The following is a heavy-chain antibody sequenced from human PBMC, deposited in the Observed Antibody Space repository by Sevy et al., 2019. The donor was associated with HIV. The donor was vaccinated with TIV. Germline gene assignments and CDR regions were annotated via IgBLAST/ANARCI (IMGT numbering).Heavy chain of an antibody. CDR2: IRQDGSDK. D-gene: IGHD1-26*01. CDR3: ARGVGLDC. Sequence: GGSLRLSCAASGFTFSPYWMTWVRQAPGKGLEWVANIRQDGSDKYYVDSVKGRFTISRYNAKNSLYLQMNSLRADDTAMYYCARGVGLDCWGQGALVTVSS. CDR1: GFTFSPYW. J-gene: IGHJ4*02. V-gene: IGHV3-7*01.